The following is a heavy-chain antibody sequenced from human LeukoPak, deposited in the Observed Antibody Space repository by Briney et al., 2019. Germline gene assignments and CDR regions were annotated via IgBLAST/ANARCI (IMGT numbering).Heavy chain of an antibody. CDR1: GGSFSGYY. CDR3: ARSRIAAAGSPMDY. V-gene: IGHV4-34*01. D-gene: IGHD6-13*01. CDR2: INHSGSP. J-gene: IGHJ4*02. Sequence: PSETLSLTCAVYGGSFSGYYWSWIRQPPGKGLEWIGEINHSGSPNYNPSLKSRVTISVDTSKNQFSLKLSSVTAADTAVYYCARSRIAAAGSPMDYWGQGTLVTVSS.